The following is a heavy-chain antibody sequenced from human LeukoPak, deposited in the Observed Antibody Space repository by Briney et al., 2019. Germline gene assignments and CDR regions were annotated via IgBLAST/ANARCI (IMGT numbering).Heavy chain of an antibody. D-gene: IGHD6-19*01. V-gene: IGHV1-46*01. Sequence: ASVKVSCKASGYTFTSYYMHWVRQAPGQGLEWMGIINPSGGSTSYAQKFQGRVTMTRDTSTSTVYMERSSLRSEDTAVYSCAXXXSXPPAVAGPNNWFDPWGKGTLVTVSS. CDR1: GYTFTSYY. J-gene: IGHJ5*02. CDR2: INPSGGST. CDR3: AXXXSXPPAVAGPNNWFDP.